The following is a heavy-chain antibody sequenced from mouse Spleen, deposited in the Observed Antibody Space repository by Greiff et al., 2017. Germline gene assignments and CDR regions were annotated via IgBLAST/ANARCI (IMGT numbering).Heavy chain of an antibody. J-gene: IGHJ4*01. CDR3: GYPYAMDY. Sequence: VQLQQSGPELVKPGASVKISCKASGYTFTDYYMNWVKQSHGKSLEWIGDINPNNGGTSYNQKFKGKATLTVDKSSSTAYMELRSLTSEDSAVYYCGYPYAMDYWGQGTSVTVSS. V-gene: IGHV1-26*01. CDR1: GYTFTDYY. CDR2: INPNNGGT. D-gene: IGHD2-12*01.